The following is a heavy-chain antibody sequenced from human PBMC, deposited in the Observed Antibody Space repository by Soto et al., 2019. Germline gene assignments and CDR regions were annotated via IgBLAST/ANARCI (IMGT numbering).Heavy chain of an antibody. CDR2: INAGNGNT. D-gene: IGHD3-3*01. Sequence: VASVKVSCKASGYTFTSYAMHWVRQAPGQRLEWMGWINAGNGNTKYSQKFQGRVTITRDTSASTAYMELSSLRSEDTAVYYCASSYTIFGVVITPYYYYMDVWGKGTTVTVSS. J-gene: IGHJ6*03. CDR3: ASSYTIFGVVITPYYYYMDV. V-gene: IGHV1-3*01. CDR1: GYTFTSYA.